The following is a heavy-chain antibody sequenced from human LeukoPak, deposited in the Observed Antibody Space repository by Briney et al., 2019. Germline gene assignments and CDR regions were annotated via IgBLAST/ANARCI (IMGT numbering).Heavy chain of an antibody. J-gene: IGHJ5*02. CDR1: GYTFTSYY. Sequence: ASVKVSCKASGYTFTSYYMHWVRQAPGQGLEWMGIINPSGGSTSYAQKFQGRVTMTRVTSTSTVYMELSSLRSEDTAVYYCARTMVRGVIGPWFDPWGQGTLVTVSS. CDR3: ARTMVRGVIGPWFDP. D-gene: IGHD3-10*01. CDR2: INPSGGST. V-gene: IGHV1-46*01.